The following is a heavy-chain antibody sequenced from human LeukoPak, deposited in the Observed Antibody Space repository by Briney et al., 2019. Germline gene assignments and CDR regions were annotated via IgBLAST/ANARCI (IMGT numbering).Heavy chain of an antibody. D-gene: IGHD5-18*01. CDR1: VGTFSSYA. V-gene: IGHV1-69*13. CDR2: IIPIFGTA. Sequence: ASVKVSCKASVGTFSSYAISWVRQAPGQGLEWMGGIIPIFGTANYAQKFQGRVTITADESTSTAYMELSSLRSEDTAVYYCATLSYSYGHHGSYWGQGTLVTVSS. J-gene: IGHJ4*02. CDR3: ATLSYSYGHHGSY.